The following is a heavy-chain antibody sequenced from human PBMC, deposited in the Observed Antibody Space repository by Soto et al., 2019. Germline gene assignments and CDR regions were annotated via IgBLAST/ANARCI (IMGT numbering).Heavy chain of an antibody. CDR1: GFTFNNYG. V-gene: IGHV3-21*01. CDR3: AREDSIIIPAVSDF. J-gene: IGHJ4*02. D-gene: IGHD2-2*01. Sequence: GGSLRLSCVVSGFTFNNYGINWVRQAPGKGLEWVSTVSKSDYTYYSDSVKGRFTISRDNAKNSVSLQMDTLRAEDTAVYYCAREDSIIIPAVSDFWGQGTLVTVSS. CDR2: VSKSDYT.